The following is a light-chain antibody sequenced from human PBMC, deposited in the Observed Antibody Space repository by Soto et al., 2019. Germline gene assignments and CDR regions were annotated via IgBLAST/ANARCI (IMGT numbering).Light chain of an antibody. Sequence: QSVLTQPPSVSGAPGQRVTISCTGSSSNIGAGYDLHWYQQLPGTAPKPLIYGNINRPSGVPDRFASSKSGTSASLAITGLQAEDEADYYCRSYATSRRAVVFGGGTELTVL. V-gene: IGLV1-40*01. CDR1: SSNIGAGYD. CDR3: RSYATSRRAVV. J-gene: IGLJ2*01. CDR2: GNI.